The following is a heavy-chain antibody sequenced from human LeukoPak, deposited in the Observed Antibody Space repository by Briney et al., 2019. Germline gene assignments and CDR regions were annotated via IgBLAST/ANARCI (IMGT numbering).Heavy chain of an antibody. CDR3: AKAVRSMVTGGGYFDS. D-gene: IGHD3-10*01. Sequence: GGSLRLSCAASGFAFSNYAMSWVRQAPGKGLEWVSSLSGGGDSRYYADSVMGRFTISRDNSKNTLYLQMNSLRAEDTAVYYCAKAVRSMVTGGGYFDSWGQGTLVTVSP. V-gene: IGHV3-23*01. CDR1: GFAFSNYA. J-gene: IGHJ4*02. CDR2: LSGGGDSR.